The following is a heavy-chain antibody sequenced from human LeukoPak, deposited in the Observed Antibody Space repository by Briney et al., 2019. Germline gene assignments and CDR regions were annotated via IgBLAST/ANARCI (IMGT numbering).Heavy chain of an antibody. D-gene: IGHD3-22*01. J-gene: IGHJ4*02. CDR1: GFTFGNYG. V-gene: IGHV3-21*01. CDR3: ARDPGANYYDSSGQDY. Sequence: PGGSLRLSCAASGFTFGNYGMNWVRQAPGKGLEWVSSISTSSSYIHYADSVKGRFTISRDNSKNSLYLQMNSLRVEDTAVYYCARDPGANYYDSSGQDYWGQGTLVTVSS. CDR2: ISTSSSYI.